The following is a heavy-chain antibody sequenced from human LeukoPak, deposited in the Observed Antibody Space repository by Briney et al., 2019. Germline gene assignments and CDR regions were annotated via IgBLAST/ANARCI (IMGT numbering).Heavy chain of an antibody. J-gene: IGHJ4*02. CDR2: IYYSGST. Sequence: SETLSLTCSVSGGSISSSSYYWGWIRQPPGKGLEWIGSIYYSGSTYYNPSLKSRVTISVDTSKNQFSLKLSSVTAADTAVYYCARGGWNKFDYWGQGTLVTVSS. CDR3: ARGGWNKFDY. V-gene: IGHV4-39*07. CDR1: GGSISSSSYY. D-gene: IGHD3-22*01.